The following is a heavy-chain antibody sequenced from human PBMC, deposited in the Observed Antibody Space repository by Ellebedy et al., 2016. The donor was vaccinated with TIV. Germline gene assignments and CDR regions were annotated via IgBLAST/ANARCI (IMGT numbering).Heavy chain of an antibody. CDR1: GFIFSSFD. D-gene: IGHD6-19*01. V-gene: IGHV3-30*18. CDR3: AKAKISSGWRLDY. Sequence: GGSLRLSXAASGFIFSSFDMHWVRQAPGKGLEWVAVISYDGSNKYYADSVKGRFTISRDNSKNTLYLQMNSLRAEDTAVYYCAKAKISSGWRLDYWGQGTLVTVSS. J-gene: IGHJ4*02. CDR2: ISYDGSNK.